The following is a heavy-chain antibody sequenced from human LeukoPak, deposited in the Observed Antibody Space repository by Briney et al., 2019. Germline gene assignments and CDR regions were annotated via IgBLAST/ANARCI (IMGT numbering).Heavy chain of an antibody. V-gene: IGHV4-61*05. CDR2: IYYSGST. Sequence: PSETLSLTCTVSGGSISSSTYYWAWIRQPPGKGLEWIGYIYYSGSTNYNPSLKSRVTISVDTSKNQFSLKLSSVTAADTAVYYCARGWGYFDYWGQGTLVTVSS. J-gene: IGHJ4*02. CDR3: ARGWGYFDY. CDR1: GGSISSSTYY. D-gene: IGHD6-19*01.